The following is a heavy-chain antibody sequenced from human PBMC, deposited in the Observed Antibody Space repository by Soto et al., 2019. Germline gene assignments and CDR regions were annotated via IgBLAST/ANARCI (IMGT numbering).Heavy chain of an antibody. J-gene: IGHJ2*01. Sequence: SSVKVSCKASGYTFTSYYMHWVRQAPGQGLEWMGIINPSGGSTSYAQKFQGRVTMTRDTSTRTVYMELSSLRSEDTAVYYCARSNRILLWYFDLWGRGSLVTVSS. CDR1: GYTFTSYY. V-gene: IGHV1-46*01. CDR2: INPSGGST. CDR3: ARSNRILLWYFDL. D-gene: IGHD1-26*01.